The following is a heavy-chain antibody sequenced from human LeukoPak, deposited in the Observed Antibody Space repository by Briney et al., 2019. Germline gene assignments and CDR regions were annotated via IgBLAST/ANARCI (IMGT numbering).Heavy chain of an antibody. D-gene: IGHD3-22*01. J-gene: IGHJ4*02. V-gene: IGHV4-61*02. Sequence: TLSLTCTVSGGSISSGSYYWSWIRQPAGKGLEWIGRIYTSGSTNYNPSLKSRVSISVDTSKNQFSLKLNSVTAADTAVYYCARVTSGGYLDSWGQGTLVTVSS. CDR1: GGSISSGSYY. CDR3: ARVTSGGYLDS. CDR2: IYTSGST.